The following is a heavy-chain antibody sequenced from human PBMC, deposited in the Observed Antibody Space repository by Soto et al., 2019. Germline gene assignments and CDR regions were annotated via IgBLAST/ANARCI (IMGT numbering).Heavy chain of an antibody. Sequence: GESLKISCMGSGYKVSTWHNFTSYWIAWVRQMPGEGLEWMGIIYPGDSDTRYSPSFQGQVTISADKSINSVYLQWSSLKASDTATYYCARLGFNYDFLSCYYYVHHYYGIYFWGRGTTVPVSS. D-gene: IGHD3-3*01. CDR2: IYPGDSDT. CDR3: ARLGFNYDFLSCYYYVHHYYGIYF. J-gene: IGHJ6*02. V-gene: IGHV5-51*01. CDR1: GYKVSTWHNFTSYW.